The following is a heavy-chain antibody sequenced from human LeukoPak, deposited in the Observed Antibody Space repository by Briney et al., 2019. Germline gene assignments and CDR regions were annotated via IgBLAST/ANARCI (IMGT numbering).Heavy chain of an antibody. Sequence: GGSLRLSCAASGFTFSSYAMSWVRQGPGKGLEWVSAISGSGDNTYYADSVKGRFTISRDNSKNTLYLQMSSLRAEDTAVYYCAKDRSRWYIAFDIWGQGTMVTVSS. J-gene: IGHJ3*02. CDR1: GFTFSSYA. V-gene: IGHV3-23*01. D-gene: IGHD6-13*01. CDR3: AKDRSRWYIAFDI. CDR2: ISGSGDNT.